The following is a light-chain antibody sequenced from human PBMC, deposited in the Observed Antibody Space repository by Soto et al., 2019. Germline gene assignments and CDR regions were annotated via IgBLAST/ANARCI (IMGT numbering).Light chain of an antibody. CDR2: LAS. Sequence: IQLTQSPSSLSASVGDRVTITCRASQDISSYLAWYQQKPGKAPKLLIYLASTLRSGVPSSFSGSGSGTDFSLTISSLQPEDAATYYCQSLNRFPHSFGGGTKVDIK. CDR1: QDISSY. CDR3: QSLNRFPHS. V-gene: IGKV1-9*01. J-gene: IGKJ4*01.